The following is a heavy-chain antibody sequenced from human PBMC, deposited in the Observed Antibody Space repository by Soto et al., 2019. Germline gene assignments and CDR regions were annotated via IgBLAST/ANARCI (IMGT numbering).Heavy chain of an antibody. D-gene: IGHD4-17*01. V-gene: IGHV4-38-2*01. Sequence: SETLSLTCAVSGYSISSGYSWDWIRQPPGRGLEWIGNIYNSGSSFYSPSLRSRVTMSQDTSKNQFSLELRSVTAADTAVYYCARGTRDYVDSDNYYFDFWGQGTLVTVS. CDR1: GYSISSGYS. CDR2: IYNSGSS. J-gene: IGHJ4*02. CDR3: ARGTRDYVDSDNYYFDF.